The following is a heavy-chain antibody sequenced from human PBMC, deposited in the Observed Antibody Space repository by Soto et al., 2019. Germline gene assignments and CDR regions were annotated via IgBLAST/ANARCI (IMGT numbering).Heavy chain of an antibody. CDR2: IYYSGTT. CDR3: TRGPLINIVTTTSYWYFDL. V-gene: IGHV4-59*01. Sequence: SETLSLTCAVAGGSINSYYWSWIRQPPGKGLEWIGHIYYSGTTTYSPSLKSRVIISIDTSKNQFSLNLDSVTAADTAVYYCTRGPLINIVTTTSYWYFDLWGRGTLVTASS. CDR1: GGSINSYY. D-gene: IGHD5-12*01. J-gene: IGHJ2*01.